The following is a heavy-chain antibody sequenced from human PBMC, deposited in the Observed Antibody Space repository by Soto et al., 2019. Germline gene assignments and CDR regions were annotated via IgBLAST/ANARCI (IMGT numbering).Heavy chain of an antibody. CDR1: GGTCSSYA. D-gene: IGHD2-15*01. CDR3: ARWGDCSGGSCHYYYYGMDV. CDR2: IIPIFGTA. J-gene: IGHJ6*02. V-gene: IGHV1-69*13. Sequence: SVKVSCKASGGTCSSYAISCVLQSPLQWLDWMGGIIPIFGTANYAQKFQGRVTITADESTSTAYMELSSLRSEDTAVYYCARWGDCSGGSCHYYYYGMDVWGQGTTVTVSS.